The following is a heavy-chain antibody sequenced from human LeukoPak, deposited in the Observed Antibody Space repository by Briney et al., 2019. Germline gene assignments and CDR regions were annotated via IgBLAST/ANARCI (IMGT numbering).Heavy chain of an antibody. V-gene: IGHV3-30-3*01. J-gene: IGHJ4*02. D-gene: IGHD1-26*01. Sequence: GSLRLSCAASGFTFSSYAMHWVRQAPGKGLEWVAVISYDGSNKYYADSVKGRFTISRDNSKNTLYLQMNSLRAEDTAVYYCAREEELLPSNWGQGTLVTVSS. CDR1: GFTFSSYA. CDR2: ISYDGSNK. CDR3: AREEELLPSN.